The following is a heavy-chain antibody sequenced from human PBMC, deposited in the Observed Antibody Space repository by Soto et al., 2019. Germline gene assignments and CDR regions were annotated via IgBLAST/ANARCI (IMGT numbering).Heavy chain of an antibody. Sequence: GGSLRLSFAASGFTLSTYGMHWVRQAPFKGLEWVAVICYDGSNKYYADYVKGRFTISRDNSHKTLYLQLNSLRADDTAVYYCARSPAGYSYGYGADYWGQGTLVTVSS. V-gene: IGHV3-33*01. J-gene: IGHJ4*02. CDR1: GFTLSTYG. CDR2: ICYDGSNK. D-gene: IGHD5-18*01. CDR3: ARSPAGYSYGYGADY.